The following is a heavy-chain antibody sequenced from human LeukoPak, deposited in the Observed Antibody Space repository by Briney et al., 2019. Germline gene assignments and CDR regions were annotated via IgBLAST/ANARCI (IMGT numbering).Heavy chain of an antibody. Sequence: ASVKVSCKASGGTFSSYAISWVRQAPGQGLEWMGIINPSGGSTSYAQKFQGRVTMTRDTSTSTVYMELSSLRSEDTAVYYCARLYYYGSGSYYNYNWFDPWGQGTLVTVSS. CDR2: INPSGGST. V-gene: IGHV1-46*01. CDR3: ARLYYYGSGSYYNYNWFDP. CDR1: GGTFSSYA. J-gene: IGHJ5*02. D-gene: IGHD3-10*01.